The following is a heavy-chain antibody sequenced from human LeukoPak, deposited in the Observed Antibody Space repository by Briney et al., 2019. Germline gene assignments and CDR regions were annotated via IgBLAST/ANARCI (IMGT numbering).Heavy chain of an antibody. D-gene: IGHD3-22*01. Sequence: GGSLRLSCAASGFTFSSYAMNWVRQAPGKGLEWVSGISASAGSTNYADSVKGRFTISRDNSKKTLYLQMNSLRAEDTAVYFCAKGSRDRDYYDSSGYYHDYWGQGPLVTVSS. V-gene: IGHV3-23*01. CDR1: GFTFSSYA. CDR3: AKGSRDRDYYDSSGYYHDY. J-gene: IGHJ4*02. CDR2: ISASAGST.